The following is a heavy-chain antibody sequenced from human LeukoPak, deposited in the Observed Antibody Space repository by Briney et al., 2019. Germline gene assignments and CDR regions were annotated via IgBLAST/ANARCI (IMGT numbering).Heavy chain of an antibody. J-gene: IGHJ4*01. CDR1: GYTFTGHY. CDR2: INPNSGGT. CDR3: ARSGLGQLWSPAFDY. D-gene: IGHD5-18*01. V-gene: IGHV1-2*02. Sequence: ASVKVSCKASGYTFTGHYIHWVRQAPGQGLEWMGWINPNSGGTNYAQKFQGRVTMTRDTSISTAYMELSRLRSDDTAVYYCARSGLGQLWSPAFDYWDQGTLVTVSS.